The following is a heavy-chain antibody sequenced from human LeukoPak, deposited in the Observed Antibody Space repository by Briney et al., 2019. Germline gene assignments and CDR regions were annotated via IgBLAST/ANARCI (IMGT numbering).Heavy chain of an antibody. CDR3: AKDISRWLQPPDAFDI. J-gene: IGHJ3*02. D-gene: IGHD5-24*01. Sequence: SVKVSCKASGGTFSSYAISWVRQAPGQGLEWMGGIIPIFGTANYAQKFQGRVTITADESTSTAYMELSSLRSEDTALYYCAKDISRWLQPPDAFDIWGQGTMVTVSS. CDR1: GGTFSSYA. V-gene: IGHV1-69*13. CDR2: IIPIFGTA.